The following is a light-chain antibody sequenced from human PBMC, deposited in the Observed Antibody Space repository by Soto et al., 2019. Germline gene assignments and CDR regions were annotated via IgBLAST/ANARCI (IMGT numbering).Light chain of an antibody. CDR1: QSISTW. Sequence: DIQMTQSPSTLSASVGDRVTITCRASQSISTWLAWYQQKPGKAPKLLIFDASRLESGVPSRFSGSASGTEFTLTISSLQPDDFATYYCQQYDNYPLTFGGGTRWIS. CDR3: QQYDNYPLT. CDR2: DAS. J-gene: IGKJ4*01. V-gene: IGKV1-5*01.